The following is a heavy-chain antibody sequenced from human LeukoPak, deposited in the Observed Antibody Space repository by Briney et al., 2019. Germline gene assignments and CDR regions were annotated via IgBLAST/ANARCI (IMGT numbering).Heavy chain of an antibody. Sequence: GGSLRLSCAASGFTFSSYAMHWVRQAPGKGLEYVSAISSNGGSTYYANSVKGRFTISRDNSKNTLYLQMNSLRAEDTAVYYCAKDSTVTVPFRFDPWGQGTLVTVSS. J-gene: IGHJ5*02. CDR2: ISSNGGST. D-gene: IGHD4-17*01. V-gene: IGHV3-64*01. CDR3: AKDSTVTVPFRFDP. CDR1: GFTFSSYA.